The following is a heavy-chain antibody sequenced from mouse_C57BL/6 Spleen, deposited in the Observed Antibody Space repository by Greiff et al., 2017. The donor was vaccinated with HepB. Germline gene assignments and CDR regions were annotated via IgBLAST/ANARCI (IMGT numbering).Heavy chain of an antibody. D-gene: IGHD3-2*02. CDR1: GYTFTEYT. Sequence: QVQLKQSGAELVKPGASVKLSCKASGYTFTEYTIHWVKQRSGQGLEWIGWFYPGSGSIKYNEKFKDKATLTADKSSSTVYMELSRLTSEDSAVYFCARRLLDSSGYEDYAMDYWGQGTSVTVSS. CDR3: ARRLLDSSGYEDYAMDY. V-gene: IGHV1-62-2*01. CDR2: FYPGSGSI. J-gene: IGHJ4*01.